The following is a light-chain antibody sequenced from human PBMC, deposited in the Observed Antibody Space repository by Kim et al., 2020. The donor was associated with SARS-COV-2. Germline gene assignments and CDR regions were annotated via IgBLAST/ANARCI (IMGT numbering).Light chain of an antibody. Sequence: QSVLTQPPSASGTPGQRVTISCSGSSSNIGSNTVNWYQQLPGTAPKLLIYSNNQRPSGVPDRFSGSKSGTSASLAISGLQSEDEADYYCAAWDDSLNGPLGGGTQLTVL. CDR3: AAWDDSLNGP. V-gene: IGLV1-44*01. CDR2: SNN. CDR1: SSNIGSNT. J-gene: IGLJ2*01.